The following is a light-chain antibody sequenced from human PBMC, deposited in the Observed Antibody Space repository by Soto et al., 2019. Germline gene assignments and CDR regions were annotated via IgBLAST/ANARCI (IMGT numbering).Light chain of an antibody. CDR3: QQYNNWPRGT. V-gene: IGKV3-15*01. Sequence: EIVMTQSPATLSVSPGERATLSCRASQSVSNNLAWYQQTPGQAPRLLIYGASTRATGIPARFSGSGSGTEFTLTISSLQSEDFAVYYCQQYNNWPRGTFGGGTKVEIK. CDR1: QSVSNN. J-gene: IGKJ4*01. CDR2: GAS.